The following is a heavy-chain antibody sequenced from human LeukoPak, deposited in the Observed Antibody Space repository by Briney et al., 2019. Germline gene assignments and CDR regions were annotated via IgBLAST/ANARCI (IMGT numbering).Heavy chain of an antibody. CDR1: GGSISSSSYY. Sequence: SETLSLTCTVSGGSISSSSYYWGWIRQPPGKGLEWIGSVYYSGITYYNPSLKSRVTISVDTSKNQFPLRQSSVTAADTAVYYCARQRGYHYDSATNRFSDLWGQGTRVTVSS. V-gene: IGHV4-39*01. CDR3: ARQRGYHYDSATNRFSDL. J-gene: IGHJ5*02. CDR2: VYYSGIT. D-gene: IGHD3-22*01.